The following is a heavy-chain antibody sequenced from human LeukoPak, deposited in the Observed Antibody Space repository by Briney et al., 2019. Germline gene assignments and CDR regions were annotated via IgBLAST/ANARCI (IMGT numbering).Heavy chain of an antibody. CDR1: GGSISSYY. V-gene: IGHV3-15*01. D-gene: IGHD3-10*01. CDR2: IKTNTDGGTT. CDR3: TAGGYSTDF. Sequence: ETLSLTCTVSGGSISSYYWSWVRQAPGKGLEWVGRIKTNTDGGTTDYAAPVTGRFTISRDDSKNTLHLQMHGLKNEDAAVYFCTAGGYSTDFWGQGTLVTVSS. J-gene: IGHJ4*02.